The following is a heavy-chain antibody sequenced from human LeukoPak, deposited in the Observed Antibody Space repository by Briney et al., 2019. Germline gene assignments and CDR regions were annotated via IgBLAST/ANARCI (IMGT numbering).Heavy chain of an antibody. D-gene: IGHD5-18*01. CDR2: IYTNGST. Sequence: KPSETLSLTCTVPGGSISSGSYYWSWIRQPAGKGLEWIGRIYTNGSTNYNPSLNSQVTMSVDTSKNQFSLKLSSVTAADTAVYYCARGPRYNYFDYWGQGTLVTVSS. CDR1: GGSISSGSYY. J-gene: IGHJ4*02. V-gene: IGHV4-61*02. CDR3: ARGPRYNYFDY.